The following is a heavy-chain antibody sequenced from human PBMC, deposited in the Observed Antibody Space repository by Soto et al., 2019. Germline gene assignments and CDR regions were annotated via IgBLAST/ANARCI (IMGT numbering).Heavy chain of an antibody. D-gene: IGHD4-17*01. J-gene: IGHJ4*02. Sequence: QVQLVQSGAEVKKPGASVKVSCKASGYTFSGSVMHWVRQAPGQGLEWMGWINADNGNTIYSQKFQARVTMTWDTSARMVYAELGSMRSVGTAIPYCGSELEATTATSLDYWGQGALVTVSS. CDR1: GYTFSGSV. CDR2: INADNGNT. V-gene: IGHV1-3*01. CDR3: GSELEATTATSLDY.